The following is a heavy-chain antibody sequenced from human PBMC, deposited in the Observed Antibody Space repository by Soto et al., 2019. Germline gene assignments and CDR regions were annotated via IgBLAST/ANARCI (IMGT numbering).Heavy chain of an antibody. Sequence: QVQLVESGGGLVKPGGSLRLSCAASGFTFSDYYMRWIRQAPGKGLEWVSYIGPSSSYTNYADSVKGRFTISRDNTKNSLYLQMNSLRAEDTAVYYCARVVRLMLYSDYWGQGTLVTVSS. CDR3: ARVVRLMLYSDY. V-gene: IGHV3-11*06. J-gene: IGHJ4*02. CDR2: IGPSSSYT. CDR1: GFTFSDYY. D-gene: IGHD2-8*01.